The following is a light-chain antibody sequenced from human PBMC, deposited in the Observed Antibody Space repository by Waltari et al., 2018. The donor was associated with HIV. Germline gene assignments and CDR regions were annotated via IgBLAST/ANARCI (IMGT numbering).Light chain of an antibody. J-gene: IGKJ3*01. CDR2: KAS. CDR1: QNINSW. CDR3: QQYNIVFYT. V-gene: IGKV1-5*03. Sequence: DIRMTQSPSTLSASVGDRVTITCRASQNINSWLAWYQQRPGKAPRLLIHKASNLEFGVPSRFSGGGSGTEFNLTIDSLQPEDFATYYCQQYNIVFYTFGQGTKV.